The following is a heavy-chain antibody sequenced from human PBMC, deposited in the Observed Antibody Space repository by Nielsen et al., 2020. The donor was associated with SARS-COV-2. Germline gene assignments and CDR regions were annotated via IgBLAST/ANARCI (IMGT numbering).Heavy chain of an antibody. D-gene: IGHD3-16*01. CDR1: GASIRNSNWF. CDR3: ASRAEGLQLWRRYFYYMDV. J-gene: IGHJ6*03. Sequence: SETLSLTCSVSGASIRNSNWFWGWIRQSPGKGLEWIGEINDSGSTNYNPSLKSRVSMSIDTSKNQFSLKLTSVTAADTAVYYCASRAEGLQLWRRYFYYMDVWGKGTTVTVSS. V-gene: IGHV4-39*07. CDR2: INDSGST.